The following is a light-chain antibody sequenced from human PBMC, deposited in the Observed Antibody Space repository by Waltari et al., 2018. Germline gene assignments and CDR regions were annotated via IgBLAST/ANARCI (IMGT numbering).Light chain of an antibody. J-gene: IGKJ4*01. CDR2: DAS. CDR1: QRLGHF. Sequence: ENLFPPSGTHLSPSPGEKASLSCRASQRLGHFLAWYQQKPGQAPRLLVYDASKRATGVPVRFSGRGSGTDFTLTISNLEPEDFAVYVCQQYSNWPPTFGGGTTVEIK. V-gene: IGKV3-11*01. CDR3: QQYSNWPPT.